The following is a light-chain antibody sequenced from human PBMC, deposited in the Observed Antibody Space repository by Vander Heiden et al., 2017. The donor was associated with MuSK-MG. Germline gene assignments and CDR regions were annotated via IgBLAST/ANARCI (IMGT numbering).Light chain of an antibody. J-gene: IGLJ2*01. Sequence: QSVLTPPPSVPGAPGQRVTVSCTGGSAESGAGYDVHWDQQLPGTAPKLLIDSISNRPSGVPDRFSGSKSGTSATLAITGLQAEDEADYYCQSYDSSLSGSRVVFGGGTKLTVL. CDR1: SAESGAGYD. V-gene: IGLV1-40*01. CDR3: QSYDSSLSGSRVV. CDR2: SIS.